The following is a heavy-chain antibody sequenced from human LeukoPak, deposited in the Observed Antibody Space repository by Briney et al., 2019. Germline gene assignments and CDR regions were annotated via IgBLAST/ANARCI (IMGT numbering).Heavy chain of an antibody. J-gene: IGHJ4*02. CDR1: GGSFSGYY. Sequence: SETLSLTCAVYGGSFSGYYWSWIRQPPGKGLEWIGEINHSGSTNYNPSLKSRVTISVDTSKNQFSLKLSSVTAADTAVYYCARGKGTYYYDSSGSKGRLFDYWGQGTLVTVSS. CDR3: ARGKGTYYYDSSGSKGRLFDY. D-gene: IGHD3-22*01. CDR2: INHSGST. V-gene: IGHV4-34*01.